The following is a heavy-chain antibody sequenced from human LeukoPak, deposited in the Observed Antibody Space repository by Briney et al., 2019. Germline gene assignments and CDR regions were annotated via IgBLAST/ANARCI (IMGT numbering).Heavy chain of an antibody. CDR1: GFTFGDYA. CDR3: TRAYTQLGFDP. D-gene: IGHD2-2*01. CDR2: IRSKAYGGTT. Sequence: PGGSLTLSCTASGFTFGDYAMSWFRQAPGKGLEWVGFIRSKAYGGTTEYAASVKGRFTISRDDSKSIAYLQMNSLKTEDTAVYYCTRAYTQLGFDPWGQGTLVTVSS. J-gene: IGHJ5*02. V-gene: IGHV3-49*03.